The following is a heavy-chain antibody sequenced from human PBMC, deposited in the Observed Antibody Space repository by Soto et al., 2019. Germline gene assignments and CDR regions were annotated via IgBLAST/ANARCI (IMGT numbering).Heavy chain of an antibody. V-gene: IGHV1-69*06. CDR1: GGSFNNYV. CDR3: ARYWNAGTLYGAFDI. Sequence: QVQLVQSGAEVRKPGSSVKVSCEASGGSFNNYVISWLRQAPGQGLEWMGGIIPYYEAATYAQKFRGRLTITADKATNTVYMELNSLRPEDTATYYCARYWNAGTLYGAFDIWGQGTTVIVS. J-gene: IGHJ3*02. CDR2: IIPYYEAA. D-gene: IGHD1-1*01.